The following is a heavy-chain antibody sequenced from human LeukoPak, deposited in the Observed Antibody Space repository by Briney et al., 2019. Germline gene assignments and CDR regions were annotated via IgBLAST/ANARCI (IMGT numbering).Heavy chain of an antibody. J-gene: IGHJ4*02. CDR1: GYTFISYA. Sequence: GASVKVSFKTSGYTFISYAITWLRQTPGQGLEWMGWIRPYNDDTNYAQNFQARVAMTADTSTKTVYMELRSLTSDDTAVYFCAREGSYGDYLTLDYWGQGTLVTVSS. D-gene: IGHD4-17*01. V-gene: IGHV1-18*04. CDR3: AREGSYGDYLTLDY. CDR2: IRPYNDDT.